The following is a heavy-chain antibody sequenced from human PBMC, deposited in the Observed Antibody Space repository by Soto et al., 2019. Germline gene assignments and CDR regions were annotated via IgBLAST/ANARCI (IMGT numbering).Heavy chain of an antibody. CDR3: AKGVRIVVVVAAPGAIDY. J-gene: IGHJ4*02. CDR2: ISYDGSNK. Sequence: GGSLRLSCAASGFTFSSYGMHWVRQAPGKGLEWVAVISYDGSNKYYADSVKGRFTISRDNSKNTLYLQMNSLRAEDTAVYYCAKGVRIVVVVAAPGAIDYWGQGTLVTVSS. V-gene: IGHV3-30*18. CDR1: GFTFSSYG. D-gene: IGHD2-15*01.